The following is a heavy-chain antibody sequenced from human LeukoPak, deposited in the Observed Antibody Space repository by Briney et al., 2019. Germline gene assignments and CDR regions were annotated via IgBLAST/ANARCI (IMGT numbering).Heavy chain of an antibody. V-gene: IGHV3-43*02. J-gene: IGHJ4*02. CDR3: AKGADPLTWRMTTVAGTRFDF. CDR2: ISGDGGSR. CDR1: GFTFDDYA. Sequence: GGSLTLSCAVSGFTFDDYAMHWVRQAPGKGLEWVSLISGDGGSRYYAGSVKGRFTVSRDNSKNSLYLQMNRLRAEDTAFYYCAKGADPLTWRMTTVAGTRFDFWGQGTLVTVSS. D-gene: IGHD6-19*01.